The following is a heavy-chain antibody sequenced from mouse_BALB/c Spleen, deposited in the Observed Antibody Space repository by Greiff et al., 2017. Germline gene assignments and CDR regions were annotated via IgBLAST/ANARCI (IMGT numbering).Heavy chain of an antibody. D-gene: IGHD2-1*01. CDR2: IWAGGST. J-gene: IGHJ4*01. V-gene: IGHV2-9*02. Sequence: VKLMESGPGLVAPSQSLSITCTVSGFSLTSYGVHWVRQPPGKGLEWLGVIWAGGSTNYNSALMSRLSISKDNSKSQVFLKMNSLQTDDTAMYYCARDIGNYNYYAMDYWGQGTSVTVSS. CDR3: ARDIGNYNYYAMDY. CDR1: GFSLTSYG.